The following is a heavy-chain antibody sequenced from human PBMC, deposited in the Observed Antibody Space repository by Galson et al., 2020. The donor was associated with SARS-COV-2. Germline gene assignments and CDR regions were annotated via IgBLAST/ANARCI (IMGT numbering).Heavy chain of an antibody. V-gene: IGHV3-30-3*02. CDR2: ISYGGNGK. D-gene: IGHD3-10*01. Sequence: QAGGSLRLSCAGSGFTFSRFAIHWVRQAPGKGLEWVAVISYGGNGKYYADSMKGRFTISRDNFKNTVFLHINSLRIEDTAVYYCAREGPDNKGTVDYWGQGTLVTVSS. CDR1: GFTFSRFA. CDR3: AREGPDNKGTVDY. J-gene: IGHJ4*02.